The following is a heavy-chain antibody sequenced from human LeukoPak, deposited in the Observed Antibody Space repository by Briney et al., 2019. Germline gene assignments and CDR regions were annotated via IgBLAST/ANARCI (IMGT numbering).Heavy chain of an antibody. CDR3: ARERGQTTYYDYVWGNYRFDAFDI. CDR1: GFTFRNYA. CDR2: ISYDGTRK. D-gene: IGHD3-16*02. Sequence: PGGSLRLSCVASGFTFRNYAIHWVRQAPGKGLEWVATISYDGTRKFYADSVQGRFNISRDNFKDTLFLQMNSLRAEDTAVYYCARERGQTTYYDYVWGNYRFDAFDIWGPGTMVTVS. V-gene: IGHV3-30*04. J-gene: IGHJ3*02.